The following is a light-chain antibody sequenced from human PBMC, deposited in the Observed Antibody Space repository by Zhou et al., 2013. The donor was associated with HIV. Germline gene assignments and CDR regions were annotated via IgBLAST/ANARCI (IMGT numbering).Light chain of an antibody. V-gene: IGKV3-15*01. CDR3: QQHNSWPFT. J-gene: IGKJ3*01. CDR1: QSIGTN. Sequence: IVMTQSPASRSMSPGERATLSCRASQSIGTNLAWYQQKPGQAPRLLIYAASARATGIPDRFSGSGSGTDFTLTISSLQSEDFAVYYCQQHNSWPFTFGPGTKV. CDR2: AAS.